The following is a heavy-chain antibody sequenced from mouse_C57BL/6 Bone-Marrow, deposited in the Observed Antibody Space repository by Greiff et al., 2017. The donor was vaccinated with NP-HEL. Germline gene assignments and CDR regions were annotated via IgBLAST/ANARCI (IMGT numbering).Heavy chain of an antibody. J-gene: IGHJ1*03. V-gene: IGHV2-2*01. D-gene: IGHD2-12*01. CDR1: GFSLTSYG. CDR3: AGFPRRDWYFDV. Sequence: QVTLKESGPGLVQPSQSLSITCTVSGFSLTSYGVHWVRQSPGKGLEWLGVIWSGGSTDYNAAFISRLSISKDNSKSQVFFKMNSLQADDAAIYYCAGFPRRDWYFDVWGTGTTVTVSS. CDR2: IWSGGST.